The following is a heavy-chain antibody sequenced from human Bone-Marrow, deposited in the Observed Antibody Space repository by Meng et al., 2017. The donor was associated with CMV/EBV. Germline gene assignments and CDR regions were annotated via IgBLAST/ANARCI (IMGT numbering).Heavy chain of an antibody. CDR1: GYTFTSYD. V-gene: IGHV1-69*05. CDR2: IIPIFGTA. J-gene: IGHJ3*02. D-gene: IGHD2-15*01. Sequence: SVKVSCKASGYTFTSYDINWVRQAPGQGLEWMGGIIPIFGTANYAQKFQGRVTITTDESTSTAYMELSSLRSEDTAVYYCARRFSGGMHDAFDIWGQGTMVTVSS. CDR3: ARRFSGGMHDAFDI.